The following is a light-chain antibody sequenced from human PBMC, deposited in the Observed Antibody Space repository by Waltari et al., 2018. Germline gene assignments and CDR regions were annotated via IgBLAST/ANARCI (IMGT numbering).Light chain of an antibody. CDR2: EVS. J-gene: IGLJ3*02. V-gene: IGLV2-14*03. Sequence: TISCTGTSSDIGGYNYVSWYQQYPGKAPKLIIYEVSNRPSGVSDRFSGSKSGNTASLTISGLQAEDEADYYCNSYTTTNTRVFGGGTKLTVL. CDR3: NSYTTTNTRV. CDR1: SSDIGGYNY.